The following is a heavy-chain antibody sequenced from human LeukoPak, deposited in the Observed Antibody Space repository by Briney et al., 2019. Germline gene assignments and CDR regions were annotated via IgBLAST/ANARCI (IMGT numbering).Heavy chain of an antibody. Sequence: GGSLRLSRAASGFTFSSYEMNWVRQAPGKGLEWVSYISSSGSTIYYADSVKGRFTISRDNAKNSLYLQMNSLRAEDTAVYYCARDLWRYYDSSGYQPTFDYWGQGTLVTVSS. CDR1: GFTFSSYE. CDR2: ISSSGSTI. V-gene: IGHV3-48*03. D-gene: IGHD3-22*01. J-gene: IGHJ4*02. CDR3: ARDLWRYYDSSGYQPTFDY.